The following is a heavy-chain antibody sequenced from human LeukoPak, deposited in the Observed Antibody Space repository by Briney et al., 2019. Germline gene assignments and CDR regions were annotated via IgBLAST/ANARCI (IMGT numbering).Heavy chain of an antibody. Sequence: GASVKVSCKASGGTFSSYAISWVRQAPGQGLEWMGRIIPILGIANYAQKFQGRVTITADQSTSTAYMELSSLRSEDTAVYYCARETLEVTNGYFDYWGQGTLVTVSS. CDR2: IIPILGIA. D-gene: IGHD3-3*01. V-gene: IGHV1-69*04. CDR3: ARETLEVTNGYFDY. CDR1: GGTFSSYA. J-gene: IGHJ4*02.